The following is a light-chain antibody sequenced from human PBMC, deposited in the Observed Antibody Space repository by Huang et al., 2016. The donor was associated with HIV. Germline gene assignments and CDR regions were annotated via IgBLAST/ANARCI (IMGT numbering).Light chain of an antibody. J-gene: IGKJ2*01. CDR2: AAS. Sequence: DIQMTQSPSSLSASVGDRVTITCRASQGIISYFNWYQQTPGTAPKLLIYAASTLQSWVPSRCSGSGSGTDFTLTISSLQPADSATYYCQETYSIPYTFGQGTKLDIK. V-gene: IGKV1-39*01. CDR1: QGIISY. CDR3: QETYSIPYT.